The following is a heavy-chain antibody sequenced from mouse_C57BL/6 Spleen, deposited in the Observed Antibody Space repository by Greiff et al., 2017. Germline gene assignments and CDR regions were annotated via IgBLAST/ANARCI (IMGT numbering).Heavy chain of an antibody. J-gene: IGHJ2*01. V-gene: IGHV5-16*01. CDR3: ARDPGTHFDY. D-gene: IGHD4-1*01. CDR1: GFTFSDYY. CDR2: ISYDGSST. Sequence: EVKVVESEGGLVQPGSSMKLSCTASGFTFSDYYMAWVRQVPEKGLEWVANISYDGSSTYYLDSLKSRFIISRDNAKNILYLQMSSLKSEDTATYYCARDPGTHFDYWGQGTTLTVSS.